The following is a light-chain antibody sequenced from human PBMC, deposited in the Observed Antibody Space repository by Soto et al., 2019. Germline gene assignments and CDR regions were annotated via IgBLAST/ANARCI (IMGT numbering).Light chain of an antibody. Sequence: IVLTLSPGTLSSTPCERANLSFSASQSVSTNNLAWYQQRPGQAPRLLIYGASRRATETPLRFRGSGSGTEFTLTISSLQSEDLAVYYCQQYNNWPPSIIFGPGTRLEI. CDR1: QSVSTNN. CDR3: QQYNNWPPSII. J-gene: IGKJ5*01. V-gene: IGKV3-15*01. CDR2: GAS.